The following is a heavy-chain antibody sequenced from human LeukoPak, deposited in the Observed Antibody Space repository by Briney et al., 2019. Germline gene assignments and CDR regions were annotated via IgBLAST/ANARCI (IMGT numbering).Heavy chain of an antibody. CDR3: AKDESPRIAADNY. CDR2: ISGNGGRT. V-gene: IGHV3-23*01. D-gene: IGHD6-25*01. CDR1: GFPFGILD. Sequence: GGSLRLPCAAPGFPFGILDMTWVRQAPGKGLEWVSAISGNGGRTYYADSVKGRFTISRDNSKNTLYLQMNSLRAEDTAVYYCAKDESPRIAADNYWGQGTLVTVSS. J-gene: IGHJ4*02.